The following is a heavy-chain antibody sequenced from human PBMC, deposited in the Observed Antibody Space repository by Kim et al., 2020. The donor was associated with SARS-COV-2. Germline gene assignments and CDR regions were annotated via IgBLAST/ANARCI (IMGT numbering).Heavy chain of an antibody. V-gene: IGHV1-69*04. CDR3: ARARGDGYNGASYYYYYYYMDV. CDR1: GGTFSSYA. D-gene: IGHD2-8*01. J-gene: IGHJ6*03. Sequence: SVKVSCKASGGTFSSYAISWVRQAPGQGLEWMGRIIPILGIANYAQKFQGSVTITADKSTSTAYMELSSLRSEDTAVYYCARARGDGYNGASYYYYYYYMDVWGKGTTVTVSS. CDR2: IIPILGIA.